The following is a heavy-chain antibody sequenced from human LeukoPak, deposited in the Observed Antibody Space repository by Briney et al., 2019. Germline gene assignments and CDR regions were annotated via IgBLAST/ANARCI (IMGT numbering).Heavy chain of an antibody. J-gene: IGHJ4*02. D-gene: IGHD3-9*01. V-gene: IGHV3-30-3*01. CDR1: GFTFSSYV. CDR2: ISFDGSNK. Sequence: SGGSLRLSCAASGFTFSSYVMHWARQAPGEGLEWVAVISFDGSNKYYGDSLKGRFTISRDNSKNTLYLQMNSPRGEDMAIYYCARDFGWLSGFDYWGQGTLVTVSS. CDR3: ARDFGWLSGFDY.